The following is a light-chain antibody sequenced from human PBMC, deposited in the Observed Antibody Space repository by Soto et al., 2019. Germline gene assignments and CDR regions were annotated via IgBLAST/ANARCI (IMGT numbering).Light chain of an antibody. CDR3: QPYCSSPLP. Sequence: EIVLTQSPGTLSLSPGERATLSCRASQSVSSSYLAWYQQKPGQAPRLLIYGASSRATGIPARFSGSGSGTDFNLTISRLEPEDFAVYYCQPYCSSPLPFGQGTKLEIK. CDR1: QSVSSSY. CDR2: GAS. J-gene: IGKJ2*01. V-gene: IGKV3-20*01.